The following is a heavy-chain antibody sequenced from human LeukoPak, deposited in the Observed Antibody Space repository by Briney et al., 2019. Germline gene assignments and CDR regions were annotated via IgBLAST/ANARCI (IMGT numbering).Heavy chain of an antibody. V-gene: IGHV4-59*01. Sequence: PSETLSLTCTVSGGSISSYYWSWIRQPPGKGLEWIGYIYYSGSTNYNPSLKSRVTISVDTSKNQFSLKLSSVTAADTAVYYCARDSDSSGYYLFDYWGQGTLVTVSS. D-gene: IGHD3-22*01. CDR2: IYYSGST. CDR3: ARDSDSSGYYLFDY. CDR1: GGSISSYY. J-gene: IGHJ4*02.